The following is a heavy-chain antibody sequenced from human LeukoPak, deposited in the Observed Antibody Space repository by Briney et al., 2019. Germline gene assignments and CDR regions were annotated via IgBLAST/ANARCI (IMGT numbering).Heavy chain of an antibody. CDR3: ARVAYGSGSYHPPNFDY. Sequence: ASVKVSCKASGYTFTSYGISWVRQAPGQGLEWMGWISAYNGNTNYAQKLQGRVTMTTDTSTSTVYMELRSLRSDDTAVYYCARVAYGSGSYHPPNFDYWGQGTLVTVSS. D-gene: IGHD3-10*01. CDR1: GYTFTSYG. J-gene: IGHJ4*02. V-gene: IGHV1-18*01. CDR2: ISAYNGNT.